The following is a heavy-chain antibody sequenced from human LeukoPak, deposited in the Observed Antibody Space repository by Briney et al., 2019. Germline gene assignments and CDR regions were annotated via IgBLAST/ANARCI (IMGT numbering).Heavy chain of an antibody. CDR3: ARGGVYYDFWSGYYTGYFDY. CDR1: GGSISSGDYY. D-gene: IGHD3-3*01. Sequence: PSETLSLTCTVSGGSISSGDYYWSWIRQPPGKGLEWIGYIYYSGSTYYNPSLKSRVTISVDTSKNQFSLKLSSVTAADTAVHYCARGGVYYDFWSGYYTGYFDYWGQGTLVTVSS. J-gene: IGHJ4*02. CDR2: IYYSGST. V-gene: IGHV4-30-4*08.